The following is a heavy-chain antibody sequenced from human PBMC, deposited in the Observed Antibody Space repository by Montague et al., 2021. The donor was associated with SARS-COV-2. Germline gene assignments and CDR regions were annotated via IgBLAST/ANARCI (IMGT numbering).Heavy chain of an antibody. CDR3: ARAPYYGPGKPNQFDY. Sequence: SETLSLTCTVSGYSINSNYYWGWIRQPPGKGLEWIGCSYHSGTTHYHPSLMSRVTISLDTSNNHFSLKVTSVTAADTAAYYCARAPYYGPGKPNQFDYWGRGTLVTVSS. V-gene: IGHV4-38-2*02. CDR2: SYHSGTT. J-gene: IGHJ4*02. D-gene: IGHD3-10*01. CDR1: GYSINSNYY.